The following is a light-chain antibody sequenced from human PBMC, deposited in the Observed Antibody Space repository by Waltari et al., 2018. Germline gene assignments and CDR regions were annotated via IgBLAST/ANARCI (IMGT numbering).Light chain of an antibody. J-gene: IGKJ1*01. CDR2: GAS. V-gene: IGKV3-20*01. CDR3: QKYDRLPAT. Sequence: EIVLTQSPGTLSLSPGERGTLSCRASQSVSRFLAWDQQKPGQAPRLLIYGASTRATGVPDRFSGSGSGRDFSLTISRLEPEDFAVEYCQKYDRLPATFGQGTKVEIK. CDR1: QSVSRF.